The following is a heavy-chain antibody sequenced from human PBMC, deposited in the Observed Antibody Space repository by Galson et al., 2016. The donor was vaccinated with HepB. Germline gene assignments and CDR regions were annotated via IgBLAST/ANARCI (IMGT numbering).Heavy chain of an antibody. CDR2: IHSSGTS. D-gene: IGHD2-8*02. J-gene: IGHJ3*02. CDR1: GDSISNVGRH. V-gene: IGHV4-39*07. Sequence: SETLSLTCTVSGDSISNVGRHWGWFRQSPEMGLEYIGSIHSSGTSYYNPSLTSRVTVSADMSRNQFSLSLSSVTAADTAVYYCARDCTGGTCKFAGYDAFDSWGQGTTVTVSS. CDR3: ARDCTGGTCKFAGYDAFDS.